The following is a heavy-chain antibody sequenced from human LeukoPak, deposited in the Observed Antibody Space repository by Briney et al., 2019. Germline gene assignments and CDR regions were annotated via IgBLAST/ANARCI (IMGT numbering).Heavy chain of an antibody. CDR3: ARLYGSGTYPRAFDM. CDR2: IYPGDSDT. V-gene: IGHV5-51*01. D-gene: IGHD3-10*01. Sequence: GESLKISCKGSGYSFTRNWIGWVRQLPGKGLEWMGIIYPGDSDTRYSPSFQGQVTISGDKSISTAYLQWSSLKASDTAIYYCARLYGSGTYPRAFDMWGQGTMVTVSS. CDR1: GYSFTRNW. J-gene: IGHJ3*02.